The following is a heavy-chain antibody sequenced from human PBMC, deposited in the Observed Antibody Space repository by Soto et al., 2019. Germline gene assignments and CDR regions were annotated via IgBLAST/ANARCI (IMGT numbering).Heavy chain of an antibody. J-gene: IGHJ4*02. Sequence: QVQLQESGPGLVKPSQTLSLTRSVSGGSLSDGDYFWSWIRQPPGKGLEWIGHIYHRGNTYTNPSLKSRLTISVDTSKNQFSLNLNSVTAADTAVYYCARGLSGDKVGQWGQGTPVTVSS. D-gene: IGHD2-21*02. CDR3: ARGLSGDKVGQ. CDR1: GGSLSDGDYF. CDR2: IYHRGNT. V-gene: IGHV4-30-4*01.